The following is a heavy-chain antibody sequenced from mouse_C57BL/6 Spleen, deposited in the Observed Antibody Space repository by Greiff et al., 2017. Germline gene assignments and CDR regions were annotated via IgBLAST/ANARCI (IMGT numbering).Heavy chain of an antibody. CDR3: ASRGRLLWFAY. CDR2: IDPSDSYT. Sequence: QVQLQQSGAELVKPGASVKLSCKASGYTFTSYWMQWVKQRPGQGLEWIGEIDPSDSYTNYNQKFKGKATLTVDTSSSTAYMQLSSLTSEDSAVYYCASRGRLLWFAYWGQGTLVTVSA. CDR1: GYTFTSYW. D-gene: IGHD2-3*01. J-gene: IGHJ3*01. V-gene: IGHV1-50*01.